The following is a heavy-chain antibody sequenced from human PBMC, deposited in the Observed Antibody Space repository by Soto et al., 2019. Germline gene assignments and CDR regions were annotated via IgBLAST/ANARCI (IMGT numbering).Heavy chain of an antibody. CDR2: INPNSGGT. D-gene: IGHD3-3*01. J-gene: IGHJ4*02. CDR3: ARDHKLRFLEWLFDH. V-gene: IGHV1-2*02. CDR1: GYTFTGYY. Sequence: GASVKVSCKASGYTFTGYYMHWVRQAPGQGLEWMGWINPNSGGTNYAQKFQGRVTMTRDTSISTAYMELSRLRSDDTAVYYCARDHKLRFLEWLFDHWGQGTLVTVSS.